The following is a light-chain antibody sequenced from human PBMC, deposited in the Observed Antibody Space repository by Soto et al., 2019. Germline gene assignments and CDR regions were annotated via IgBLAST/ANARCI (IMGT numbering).Light chain of an antibody. V-gene: IGLV3-21*04. Sequence: SYELTEPPSVSVAPGKTASITCGGNNIGGKTVHWFQQKPGQAPVVVLYYDTHRPSGIPERFSGSNSGNTATLTISSAEAGDEADYYCHVWDSSRDHVVFGGGTKLTVL. J-gene: IGLJ3*02. CDR1: NIGGKT. CDR2: YDT. CDR3: HVWDSSRDHVV.